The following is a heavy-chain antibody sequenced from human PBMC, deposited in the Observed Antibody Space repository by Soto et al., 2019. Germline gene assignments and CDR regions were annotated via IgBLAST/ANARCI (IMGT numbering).Heavy chain of an antibody. V-gene: IGHV5-51*01. CDR3: ARHVIPHEVVPAAIWLDP. CDR1: GYSFTSYW. D-gene: IGHD2-2*01. J-gene: IGHJ5*02. CDR2: IYPGDSDT. Sequence: PGESLKISCKGSGYSFTSYWIGWVRQMPGKGLEWMGIIYPGDSDTRYSPSFQGQVTISADKSISTAYLQWSSLKASDTAMYYCARHVIPHEVVPAAIWLDPWGQGTLVTVSS.